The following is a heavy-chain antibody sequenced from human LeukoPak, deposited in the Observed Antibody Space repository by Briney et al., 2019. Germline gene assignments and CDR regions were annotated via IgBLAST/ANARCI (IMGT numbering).Heavy chain of an antibody. CDR1: AFTLSSYW. V-gene: IGHV3-74*03. J-gene: IGHJ4*02. CDR3: TTRLQHHFDY. CDR2: INSDGSST. D-gene: IGHD1-1*01. Sequence: GGSLRLSCTASAFTLSSYWMHWVRQAPGKGLVWVSRINSDGSSTLYADSVKGRFTISRDDSQNTVYLQMDSLRAEDTAVYYCTTRLQHHFDYWGQGTQVTVSS.